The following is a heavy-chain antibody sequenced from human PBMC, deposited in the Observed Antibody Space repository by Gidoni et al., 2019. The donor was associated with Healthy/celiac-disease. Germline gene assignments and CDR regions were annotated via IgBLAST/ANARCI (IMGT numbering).Heavy chain of an antibody. J-gene: IGHJ4*02. CDR1: GGSFSGYY. V-gene: IGHV4-34*01. CDR3: ARARGGRVVVAARGYYFDY. Sequence: QVQLQQWGAGLLKPSETLSLTCAVYGGSFSGYYWSWIRQPPGKGLEWIGESNHSGSTNYNPSLKSRVTISVDTSKNQFSLKLSSVTAADTAVYYCARARGGRVVVAARGYYFDYWGQGTLVTVSS. D-gene: IGHD2-15*01. CDR2: SNHSGST.